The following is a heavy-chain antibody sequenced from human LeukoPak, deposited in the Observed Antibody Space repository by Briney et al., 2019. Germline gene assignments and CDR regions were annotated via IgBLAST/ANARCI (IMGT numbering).Heavy chain of an antibody. CDR3: ARGTKYCSSTSCSNWFDP. CDR2: IYTSGST. D-gene: IGHD2-2*01. CDR1: GGSIISYY. J-gene: IGHJ5*02. Sequence: SETLSFTCTVSGGSIISYYWSWIRQPVGKGLEWIGRIYTSGSTNYNPSLKSRVTMSVDASTNQFSLKLSSVTAADTAVYYCARGTKYCSSTSCSNWFDPWGQGTLVTVSS. V-gene: IGHV4-4*07.